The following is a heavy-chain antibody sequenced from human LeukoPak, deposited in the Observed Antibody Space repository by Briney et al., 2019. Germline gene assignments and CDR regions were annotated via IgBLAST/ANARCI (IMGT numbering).Heavy chain of an antibody. V-gene: IGHV3-23*01. Sequence: GGSLRLSCAASGFTFSSYAMSWVRQAPGKGLEWVSAISGSGGSTYYADSVKGRFTISRDNSKNTLYLQMNSLRAEDTAVYYCARGRLRYFDLEAFDIWGQGTMVTVSS. CDR2: ISGSGGST. CDR3: ARGRLRYFDLEAFDI. D-gene: IGHD3-9*01. CDR1: GFTFSSYA. J-gene: IGHJ3*02.